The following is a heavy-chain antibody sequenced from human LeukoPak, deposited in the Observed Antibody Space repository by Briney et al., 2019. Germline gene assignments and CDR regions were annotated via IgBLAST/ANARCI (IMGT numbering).Heavy chain of an antibody. CDR2: MYYSGST. CDR1: GGSISSGDYY. CDR3: ARPYYYDSRVDP. D-gene: IGHD3-22*01. J-gene: IGHJ5*02. Sequence: PLQTLSLTCTVSGGSISSGDYYWSWIRQPPGEGLEWIGYMYYSGSTYYNPSLKSRVTISLDTSKNQFSLKLSSVTAADTAVYYCARPYYYDSRVDPWGQGTLVTVSS. V-gene: IGHV4-30-4*01.